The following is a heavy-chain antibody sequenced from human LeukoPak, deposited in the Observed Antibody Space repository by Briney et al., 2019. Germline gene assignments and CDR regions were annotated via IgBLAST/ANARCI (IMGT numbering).Heavy chain of an antibody. V-gene: IGHV3-7*01. D-gene: IGHD3-16*02. CDR3: AKGPIVNFDY. J-gene: IGHJ4*02. Sequence: GGSLRLSCAASGFTLSSYWMSWVRQAPGKGLEWVANIKQDGSEKYYVDSVKGRFTISRDNAKNSLYLQMNSLRAEDTAVYYCAKGPIVNFDYWGQGTLVTVSS. CDR2: IKQDGSEK. CDR1: GFTLSSYW.